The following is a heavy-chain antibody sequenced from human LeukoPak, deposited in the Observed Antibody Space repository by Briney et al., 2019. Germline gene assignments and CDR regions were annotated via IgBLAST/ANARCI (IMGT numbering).Heavy chain of an antibody. Sequence: SETLSLTCTVSGDSISSGSYYWSWIRQPAGKGLEWIGRIYTSESTNYNPSLKSRVTISVDTSKNQFSLKVSSVTAADTAVYYCARSPRISMVRGAFEMDVWGKGTTVTISS. J-gene: IGHJ6*04. CDR1: GDSISSGSYY. CDR2: IYTSEST. D-gene: IGHD3-10*01. V-gene: IGHV4-61*02. CDR3: ARSPRISMVRGAFEMDV.